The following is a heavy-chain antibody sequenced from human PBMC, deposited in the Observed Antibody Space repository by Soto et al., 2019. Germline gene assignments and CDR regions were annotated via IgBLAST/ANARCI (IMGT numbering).Heavy chain of an antibody. CDR1: GFTFSSYS. D-gene: IGHD3-3*01. Sequence: GGSLRLSCAASGFTFSSYSMNWVRQAPGKGLEWVSYISSSSSTIYYADSVKGRFTISRENAKNSLYLQMNSLRDEDTAVYYCARDGYYDFWSGYYTSDYWGQGTLVNVSS. CDR3: ARDGYYDFWSGYYTSDY. J-gene: IGHJ4*02. CDR2: ISSSSSTI. V-gene: IGHV3-48*02.